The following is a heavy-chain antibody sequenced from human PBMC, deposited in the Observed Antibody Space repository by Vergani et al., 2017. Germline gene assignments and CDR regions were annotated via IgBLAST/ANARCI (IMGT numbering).Heavy chain of an antibody. Sequence: VQLLESGGGLVQPGGSLRLSCEASGFSFPGYAMSWVRQAPGKGLEWVAVTWYDGNNKQYADSVKGRFTISRDNSKSTMYLQMNSLRDEDTGVYYCARDLRLLYNRFDPWGQGTLVTVSS. D-gene: IGHD1-14*01. CDR2: TWYDGNNK. V-gene: IGHV3-33*08. CDR1: GFSFPGYA. J-gene: IGHJ5*02. CDR3: ARDLRLLYNRFDP.